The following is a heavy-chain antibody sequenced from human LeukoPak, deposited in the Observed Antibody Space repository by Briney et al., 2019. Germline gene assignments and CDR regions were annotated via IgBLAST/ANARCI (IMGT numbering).Heavy chain of an antibody. Sequence: ASVKVSCMASGYTSTNFYMHWVRQAPGQGLEWMGIINPSGGSTSYAQKFQGRVTMTRDTSTSTVYMELSSLRSEDTAMYYCAGSSGYTYGFYYWGQGTLVTVSS. V-gene: IGHV1-46*01. D-gene: IGHD5-18*01. CDR3: AGSSGYTYGFYY. CDR1: GYTSTNFY. CDR2: INPSGGST. J-gene: IGHJ4*02.